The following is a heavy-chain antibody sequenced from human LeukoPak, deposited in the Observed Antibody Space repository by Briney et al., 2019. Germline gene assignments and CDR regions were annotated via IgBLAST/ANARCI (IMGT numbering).Heavy chain of an antibody. CDR3: ARRLAVAV. V-gene: IGHV3-48*03. J-gene: IGHJ4*02. Sequence: GGSLRLSCAASGFSFTSYEMNWVRQAPGKGLEWVSHISSDGRVGRYVDSVRGRFTMSRDNAKNLLFLQMNGLRVEDTAVYYCARRLAVAVWGRGTLVTVSS. CDR2: ISSDGRVG. D-gene: IGHD6-19*01. CDR1: GFSFTSYE.